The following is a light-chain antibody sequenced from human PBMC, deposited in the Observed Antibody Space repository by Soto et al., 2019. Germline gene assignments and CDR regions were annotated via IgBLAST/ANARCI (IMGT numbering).Light chain of an antibody. J-gene: IGLJ2*01. CDR3: AALDDSLNGVI. CDR2: SNN. CDR1: SSNIGSNI. V-gene: IGLV1-44*01. Sequence: QAVVTQPPSASGTPGQRVTISCSGSSSNIGSNIVNWYQQFPGTAPKLLIYSNNQRPSGVPDRFSDSKSGTSASLAISGLQSEDEADYYCAALDDSLNGVIFGGGTKLTVL.